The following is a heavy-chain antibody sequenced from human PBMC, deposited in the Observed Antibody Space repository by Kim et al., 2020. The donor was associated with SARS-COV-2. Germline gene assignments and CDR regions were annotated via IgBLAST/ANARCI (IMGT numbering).Heavy chain of an antibody. J-gene: IGHJ5*02. CDR1: GGSISSYY. D-gene: IGHD3-10*01. Sequence: SETLSLTCTASGGSISSYYWSWIRQPPGKGLEWIGYIYYSGSTNYNPSLKSRVTISVDTSKNQFSLKLGSVTAADTAVYYCARATMVRGEVWFDPWGQGTLVTVSS. CDR3: ARATMVRGEVWFDP. V-gene: IGHV4-59*01. CDR2: IYYSGST.